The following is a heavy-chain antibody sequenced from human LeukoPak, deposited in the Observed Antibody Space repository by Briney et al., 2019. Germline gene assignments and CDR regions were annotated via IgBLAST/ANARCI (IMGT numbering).Heavy chain of an antibody. CDR1: GYTFTSYA. Sequence: ASVKVSCKASGYTFTSYAMHWVRQAPGQRLEWMGWINAGNGNTNYAQKLQGRVTMTTDTSTSTAYMELRSLRSNDTAVYYCAREREYDFWSGYYIGPWDYWGQGTLVTVSS. CDR3: AREREYDFWSGYYIGPWDY. D-gene: IGHD3-3*01. J-gene: IGHJ4*02. CDR2: INAGNGNT. V-gene: IGHV1-3*01.